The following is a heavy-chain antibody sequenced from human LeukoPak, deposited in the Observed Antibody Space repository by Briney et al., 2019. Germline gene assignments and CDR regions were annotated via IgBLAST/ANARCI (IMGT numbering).Heavy chain of an antibody. V-gene: IGHV3-21*01. CDR2: ISSSSSYI. D-gene: IGHD3-10*01. CDR1: GFTFSSYS. CDR3: AGEGPYYYGSGSYLYYYYGMDV. Sequence: GGSLRLSCAASGFTFSSYSMNWVRQAPGKGLEWVSSISSSSSYIYYADSVKGRFTISRDNAKNSLYLQMNSLRAEDTAVYYCAGEGPYYYGSGSYLYYYYGMDVWGKGTTVTVSS. J-gene: IGHJ6*04.